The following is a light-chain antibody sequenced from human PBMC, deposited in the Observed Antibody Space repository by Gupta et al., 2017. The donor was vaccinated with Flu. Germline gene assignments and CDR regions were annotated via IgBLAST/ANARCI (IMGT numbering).Light chain of an antibody. CDR3: QQVNDWPRT. CDR1: HFISAN. CDR2: GAF. V-gene: IGKV3D-15*01. Sequence: EVVMTQSPATLSVSPGERVTLSRRASHFISANLAWYQQKPGQPPRLLIYGAFTRAAGVPARFSGRGPGTEFTLTISSLQSEDFAVYYCQQVNDWPRTFGQGTKVEIK. J-gene: IGKJ1*01.